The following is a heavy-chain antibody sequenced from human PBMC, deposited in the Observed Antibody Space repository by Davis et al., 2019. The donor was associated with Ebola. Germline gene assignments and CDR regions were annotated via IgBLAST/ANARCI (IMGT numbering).Heavy chain of an antibody. J-gene: IGHJ6*03. CDR3: AKGGFYLYMDV. CDR2: ISRAGEST. Sequence: PGGSLRLSCAASGFTVSTNCMSWVRQAPGKGLEWVSTISRAGESTYYGDSVRGRFTISRDNSMNTVYVQMYSLRADDTAVYYCAKGGFYLYMDVWGKGTTVTVSS. V-gene: IGHV3-23*01. CDR1: GFTVSTNC. D-gene: IGHD3-16*02.